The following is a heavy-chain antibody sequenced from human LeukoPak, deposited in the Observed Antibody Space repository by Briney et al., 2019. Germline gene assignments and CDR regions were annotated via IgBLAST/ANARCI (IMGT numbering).Heavy chain of an antibody. CDR3: ARQYAQYYYDSSGYYLGAFDI. V-gene: IGHV1-2*02. Sequence: ASVKVSCKASGYTFTGYYMHWVRQAPGQGLEWMGWINPNSGGTNYAQRFQGRVTMTRDTSISTAYMELSRLRPDDTAVYYCARQYAQYYYDSSGYYLGAFDIWGQGTMVTVSS. J-gene: IGHJ3*02. CDR2: INPNSGGT. D-gene: IGHD3-22*01. CDR1: GYTFTGYY.